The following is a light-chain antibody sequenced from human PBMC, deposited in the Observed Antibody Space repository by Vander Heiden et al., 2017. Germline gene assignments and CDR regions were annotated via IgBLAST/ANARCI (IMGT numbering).Light chain of an antibody. CDR3: HQSSSFPRT. CDR1: QDISHW. J-gene: IGKJ4*01. V-gene: IGKV1D-12*01. CDR2: LTS. Sequence: DIQMTQSQSSLSASVGATVTITCRASQDISHWLDWYQPKPGEAPKLLIYLTSSIRSAVPSSVRGGGSGTHFTLTSNSLQPDDFSTCQGHQSSSFPRTFGGGTKVEMK.